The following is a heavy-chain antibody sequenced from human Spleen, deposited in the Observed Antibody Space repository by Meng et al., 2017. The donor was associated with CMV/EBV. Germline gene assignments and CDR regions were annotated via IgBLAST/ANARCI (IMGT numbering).Heavy chain of an antibody. CDR2: ISGSGGST. J-gene: IGHJ4*02. CDR1: GFTFSSYA. CDR3: AKAFPIVVAIFAS. V-gene: IGHV3-23*01. D-gene: IGHD3-22*01. Sequence: GSLKISCAASGFTFSSYAMSWVRQAPGKGLEWVSAISGSGGSTYYADSVKGRITISRDNSKNTLYLQMNSLRAEDTAVYYCAKAFPIVVAIFASWGQGTLVTVS.